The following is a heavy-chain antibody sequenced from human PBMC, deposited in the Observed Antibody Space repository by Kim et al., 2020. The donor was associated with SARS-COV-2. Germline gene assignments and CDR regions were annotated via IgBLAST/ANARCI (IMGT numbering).Heavy chain of an antibody. J-gene: IGHJ4*02. CDR2: IYTSGST. CDR1: GGSISSGSYY. CDR3: ARDYYDSMDF. V-gene: IGHV4-61*02. Sequence: SETLSLTCTVSGGSISSGSYYWSWIRQPAGKGLEWIGRIYTSGSTNYNPSLKSRVTISVDTSKNQCSLKLSSVTAADTAVYYCARDYYDSMDFWGQGTLGTVSS. D-gene: IGHD3-22*01.